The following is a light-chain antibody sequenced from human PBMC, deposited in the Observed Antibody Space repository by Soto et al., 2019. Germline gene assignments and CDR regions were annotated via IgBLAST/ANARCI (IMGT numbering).Light chain of an antibody. J-gene: IGKJ4*01. Sequence: EIVMTQSPATLSVSPGERATLSCRASQSVSSNLAWYQQRPGQAPRLLIYGASSRATGIPDRFSGSGSGTDFTLTISRLEPDDFATYYCLQHDRFPLTFGGGTKVEI. CDR3: LQHDRFPLT. V-gene: IGKV3D-15*01. CDR1: QSVSSN. CDR2: GAS.